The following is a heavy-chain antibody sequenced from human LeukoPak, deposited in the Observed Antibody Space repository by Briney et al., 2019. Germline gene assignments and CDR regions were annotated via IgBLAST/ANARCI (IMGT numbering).Heavy chain of an antibody. Sequence: GGSLGLSCAASGFTFSTYWMSWVRQAPGKGLEWVANIKQDGSEKYYVDSVKGRFTISRDNAKNSLYLQMNTLKPEDTAVYYCARDEDNYYDSSGYSHGDYWGQGTLVTVSS. J-gene: IGHJ4*02. CDR2: IKQDGSEK. CDR1: GFTFSTYW. D-gene: IGHD3-22*01. V-gene: IGHV3-7*01. CDR3: ARDEDNYYDSSGYSHGDY.